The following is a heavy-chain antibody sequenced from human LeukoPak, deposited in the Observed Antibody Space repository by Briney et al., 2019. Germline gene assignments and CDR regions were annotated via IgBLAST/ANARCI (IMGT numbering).Heavy chain of an antibody. CDR1: GFSLSTTGVG. CDR2: LYWDDAK. D-gene: IGHD6-19*01. V-gene: IGHV2-5*02. Sequence: ESGPTQVNPTQTLTLTCTFSGFSLSTTGVGVGWIRRPPGKALEWHALLYWDDAKRYSPSLKSRLTITKDTSKNQVVLTMTNMDPVDTATYYCANRLGGSGWNGGYFLHWGQGTLVTVSS. CDR3: ANRLGGSGWNGGYFLH. J-gene: IGHJ1*01.